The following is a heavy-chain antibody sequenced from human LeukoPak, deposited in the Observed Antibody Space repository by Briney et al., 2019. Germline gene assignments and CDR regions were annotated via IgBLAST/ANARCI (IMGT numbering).Heavy chain of an antibody. Sequence: SETLSLTCTVSGGSISSYYWSWIRQPPGKGLEWIGYIYYSGSTNYNPSLKGRVTISVDTSKNQFSLKLSSVTAADTAVYYCAREGELSRFDPWGQGTLVTVSS. CDR2: IYYSGST. V-gene: IGHV4-59*01. D-gene: IGHD3-16*02. CDR1: GGSISSYY. CDR3: AREGELSRFDP. J-gene: IGHJ5*02.